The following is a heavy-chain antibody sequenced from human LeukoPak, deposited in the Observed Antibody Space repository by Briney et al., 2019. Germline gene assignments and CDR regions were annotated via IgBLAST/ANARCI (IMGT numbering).Heavy chain of an antibody. Sequence: SETLSLTCTVSGGSISSYYWSWIRQPAGKGLESIGRIYTSGSTNYNPSLKSRVTMSVDTSKNQFSLKLSSVTAADTAVYYCARESCSGGSCPPDAFDIWGQGTMVTVSS. CDR1: GGSISSYY. CDR3: ARESCSGGSCPPDAFDI. J-gene: IGHJ3*02. V-gene: IGHV4-4*07. CDR2: IYTSGST. D-gene: IGHD2-15*01.